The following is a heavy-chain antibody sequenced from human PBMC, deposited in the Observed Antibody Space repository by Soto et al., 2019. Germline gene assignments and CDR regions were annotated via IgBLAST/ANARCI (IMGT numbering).Heavy chain of an antibody. CDR2: ISSSGSTI. J-gene: IGHJ6*02. CDR3: ARDRRGSYSSSWLYYYGMDV. V-gene: IGHV3-11*01. Sequence: PGGSLRLSCAASGFTFSDYYISFIGQAPCKWLEWVSYISSSGSTIYYADSVKGRFTISRDNAKNSLYLQMNSLRAEDTAAYYCARDRRGSYSSSWLYYYGMDVWGQGTTVTVSS. CDR1: GFTFSDYY. D-gene: IGHD6-13*01.